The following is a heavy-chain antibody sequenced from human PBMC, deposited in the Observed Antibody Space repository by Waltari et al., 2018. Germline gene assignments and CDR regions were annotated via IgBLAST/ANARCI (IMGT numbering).Heavy chain of an antibody. J-gene: IGHJ4*02. V-gene: IGHV3-7*03. CDR2: IKQDGSEK. D-gene: IGHD6-19*01. CDR3: ARLGSGWAFDY. Sequence: EVQLVESGGGLVQPGGSLRLSCAASGFTFSSYWMSWVRQAPGKGREWVAKIKQDGSEKYYVDSVKGRFTISRDNAKNSLYLQMNSLRAEDTAVYYCARLGSGWAFDYWGQGTLVTVSS. CDR1: GFTFSSYW.